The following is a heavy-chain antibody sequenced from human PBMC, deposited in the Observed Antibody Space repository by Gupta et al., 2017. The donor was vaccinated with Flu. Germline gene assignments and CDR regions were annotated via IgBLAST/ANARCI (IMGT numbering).Heavy chain of an antibody. CDR2: IIPLLRIT. J-gene: IGHJ5*02. Sequence: QVQLVQSGAEVKKPGSSVRVSCKASGDTITTYSISWVRQAPGQGPEWMGRIIPLLRITNYSQNFQGRVTITADTSTSTAYMELSRLRSEDTAVYYCAREVQESYYGGGYFGPWGQGTLVTVSS. D-gene: IGHD3-10*01. CDR3: AREVQESYYGGGYFGP. V-gene: IGHV1-69*04. CDR1: GDTITTYS.